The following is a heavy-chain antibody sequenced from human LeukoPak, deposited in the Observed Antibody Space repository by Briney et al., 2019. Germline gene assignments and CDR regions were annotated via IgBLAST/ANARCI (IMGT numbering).Heavy chain of an antibody. D-gene: IGHD3-9*01. Sequence: GGSLRLSCAASGFTFSSYGMHWVRQAPGKGPEWVAFIRYDGSNKYYADSVKGRFTISRDNSKNTLYLQMNSLRAEDTAVYYCAKDRYYDIPFDYWGQGTLVTVSS. CDR3: AKDRYYDIPFDY. CDR2: IRYDGSNK. V-gene: IGHV3-30*02. CDR1: GFTFSSYG. J-gene: IGHJ4*02.